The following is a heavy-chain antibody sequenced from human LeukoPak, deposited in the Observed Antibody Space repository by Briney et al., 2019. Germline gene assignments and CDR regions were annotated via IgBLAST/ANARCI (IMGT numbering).Heavy chain of an antibody. D-gene: IGHD5-18*01. V-gene: IGHV4-59*01. CDR2: IYNIEHT. J-gene: IGHJ5*02. Sequence: PSETLSLTATVSGGPMTNYHWTWIRQSPGKAPEYIAYIYNIEHTNYNPSLKSRVTVSVDMSKRQFSLKLNSVTAADTAVYYCARGSDGYRFDPWGQGMLVTVSS. CDR3: ARGSDGYRFDP. CDR1: GGPMTNYH.